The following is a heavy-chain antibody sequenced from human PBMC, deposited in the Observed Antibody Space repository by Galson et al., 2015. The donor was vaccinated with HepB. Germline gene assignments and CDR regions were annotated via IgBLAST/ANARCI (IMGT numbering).Heavy chain of an antibody. CDR1: GYSVSSGYY. D-gene: IGHD3-22*01. CDR3: ARGKHYYDSSGYSGCFDY. Sequence: ETLSLTCTVSGYSVSSGYYWGWIRQPPERGLEWIGNFYHSGSTYYNPSLKSRVSISVDTSKNQFSPKLSSVTAADTAVYYCARGKHYYDSSGYSGCFDYWGQGTLVTVSS. CDR2: FYHSGST. J-gene: IGHJ4*02. V-gene: IGHV4-38-2*02.